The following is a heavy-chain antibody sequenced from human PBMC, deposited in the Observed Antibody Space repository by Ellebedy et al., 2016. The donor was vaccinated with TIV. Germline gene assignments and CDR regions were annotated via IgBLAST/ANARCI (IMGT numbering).Heavy chain of an antibody. V-gene: IGHV1-3*01. CDR3: ASARNYYDSSGYYKKSYGMDV. D-gene: IGHD3-22*01. CDR2: INGGNGNT. CDR1: GYTFTTYA. J-gene: IGHJ6*02. Sequence: AASVKVSCKASGYTFTTYAIHWVRQAPGQGLEWMGWINGGNGNTKYSQKFQGRVTITRDTSASTAYMELSSLRSEDTAVYYCASARNYYDSSGYYKKSYGMDVWGQGTTVTVSS.